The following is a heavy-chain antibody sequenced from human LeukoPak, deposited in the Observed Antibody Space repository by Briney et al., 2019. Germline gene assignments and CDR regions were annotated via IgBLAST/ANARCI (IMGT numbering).Heavy chain of an antibody. CDR3: ARGGDFWSGYLDY. D-gene: IGHD3-3*01. V-gene: IGHV3-74*01. CDR1: GFTFSNFW. CDR2: INTDGSST. Sequence: GGSLRLSCAASGFTFSNFWMHWVRQAPGKGLVWVPRINTDGSSTSYADSVKGRFTISRDNAKNTLYLQMNSLRAEDTAVYYCARGGDFWSGYLDYWGQGTLVTVSS. J-gene: IGHJ4*02.